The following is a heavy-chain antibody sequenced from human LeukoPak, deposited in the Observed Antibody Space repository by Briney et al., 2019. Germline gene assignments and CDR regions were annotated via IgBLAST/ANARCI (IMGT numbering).Heavy chain of an antibody. CDR3: ARGTVRSRESVVTPIDP. J-gene: IGHJ5*02. D-gene: IGHD4-23*01. Sequence: ASVKVSCEASGYTFTGYYMHWVRQAPGQGLEWMGWINPNSGGTNYAQKFQGRVTMTRDTSISTAYMELSRLRSDDTAVYYCARGTVRSRESVVTPIDPWGQGTLVTVSS. V-gene: IGHV1-2*02. CDR2: INPNSGGT. CDR1: GYTFTGYY.